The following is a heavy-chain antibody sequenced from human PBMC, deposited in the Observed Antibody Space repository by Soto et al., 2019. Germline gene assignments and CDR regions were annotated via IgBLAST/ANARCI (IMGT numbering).Heavy chain of an antibody. CDR1: GFTFSSYG. CDR3: AKSLGVILYYYYGMDV. Sequence: GGSLRLSCAASGFTFSSYGMHWVRQAPGKGLEWVAVISYDGSNKYYADSVKGRFTISRDNSKNTLYLQMNSLRAEDTAVYYCAKSLGVILYYYYGMDVWGQGTTVTVSS. D-gene: IGHD2-8*01. CDR2: ISYDGSNK. J-gene: IGHJ6*02. V-gene: IGHV3-30*18.